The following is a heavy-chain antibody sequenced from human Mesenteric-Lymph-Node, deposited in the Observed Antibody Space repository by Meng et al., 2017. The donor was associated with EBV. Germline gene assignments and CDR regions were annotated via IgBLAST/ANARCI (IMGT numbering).Heavy chain of an antibody. CDR2: IYSADGT. V-gene: IGHV3-53*01. CDR3: ANVGLGTFDY. CDR1: GFSISSNY. J-gene: IGHJ4*02. D-gene: IGHD1-26*01. Sequence: EVQLGESGGGLIQPGGSLRLSCVVSGFSISSNYMSWVRQAPGKGLEWVSLIYSADGTYYADSVKGRFTISRDISKNTLYFQMSTLRTDDTAVYYCANVGLGTFDYWGQGTLVTVSS.